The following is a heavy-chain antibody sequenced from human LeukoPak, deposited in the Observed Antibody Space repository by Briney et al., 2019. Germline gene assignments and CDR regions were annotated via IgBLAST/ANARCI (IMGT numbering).Heavy chain of an antibody. CDR2: ISSSSYYI. D-gene: IGHD3-22*01. V-gene: IGHV3-21*01. J-gene: IGHJ4*02. CDR1: GFTFSSYW. CDR3: VRVGDYYDSGGYQGFDY. Sequence: GGSLRLSCAASGFTFSSYWMSWVRPAAGKGLDLVSSISSSSYYIYYADSVKGRFTISRDNAKNSVYLQMNSLRDEDTAVYYCVRVGDYYDSGGYQGFDYWGQGTLVTVSS.